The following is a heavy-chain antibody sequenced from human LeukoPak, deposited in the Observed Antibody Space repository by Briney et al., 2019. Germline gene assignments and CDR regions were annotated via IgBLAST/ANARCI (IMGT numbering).Heavy chain of an antibody. CDR3: AKDVRPYSGYVFDY. D-gene: IGHD3-22*01. Sequence: GRSLRLSCAASGFTFDDYAMHWVRQAPGEGLEGGSGISWNSGSIGYADSVKGRFTISRDNAKTSLYLQMNSLRAEDTALYYSAKDVRPYSGYVFDYWGQGTLVTVSS. CDR2: ISWNSGSI. V-gene: IGHV3-9*01. J-gene: IGHJ4*02. CDR1: GFTFDDYA.